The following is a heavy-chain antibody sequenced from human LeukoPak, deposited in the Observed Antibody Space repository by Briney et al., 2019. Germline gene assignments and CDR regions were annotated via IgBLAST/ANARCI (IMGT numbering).Heavy chain of an antibody. D-gene: IGHD2-2*01. J-gene: IGHJ4*02. CDR1: GFTFSSYS. V-gene: IGHV3-21*01. Sequence: GGSLRLSCAASGFTFSSYSMNWVRQAPGKGLEWASSISSSSSYIYYADSVKGRFTISRDNAKNSLYLQMNSLRAEDTAVYYCARVRCSSTSCYLNDYWGQGTLVTVSS. CDR2: ISSSSSYI. CDR3: ARVRCSSTSCYLNDY.